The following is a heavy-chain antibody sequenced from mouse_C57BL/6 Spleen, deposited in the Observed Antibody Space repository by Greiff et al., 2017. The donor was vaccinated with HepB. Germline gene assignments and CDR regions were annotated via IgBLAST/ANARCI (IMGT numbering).Heavy chain of an antibody. Sequence: EVQLQQSGPELVKPGASVKISCKASGYSFTGYYMNWVKQSPEKSLEWIGEINPSTGGTTYNQKFKAKATLTVDKSSSTAYMQLKSLTSKDSAVYYCARTGYYGYGAYYYAMDYWGQGTSVTVSS. V-gene: IGHV1-42*01. D-gene: IGHD2-2*01. CDR1: GYSFTGYY. CDR2: INPSTGGT. J-gene: IGHJ4*01. CDR3: ARTGYYGYGAYYYAMDY.